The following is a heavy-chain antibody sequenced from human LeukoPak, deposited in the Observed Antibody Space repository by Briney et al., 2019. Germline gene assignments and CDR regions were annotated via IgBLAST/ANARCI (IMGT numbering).Heavy chain of an antibody. V-gene: IGHV3-9*01. Sequence: AGGSLSLSCAASGFTFDDYAMHWVRQAPGKGLEWVSGISWNSGSIGYVDSVKGRFTISRDNAKNSLYLQMNSLRAEDTAVYYCARDKRAGIVVVPIAPFDYWGQGTLVTVSS. J-gene: IGHJ4*02. D-gene: IGHD2-2*01. CDR2: ISWNSGSI. CDR3: ARDKRAGIVVVPIAPFDY. CDR1: GFTFDDYA.